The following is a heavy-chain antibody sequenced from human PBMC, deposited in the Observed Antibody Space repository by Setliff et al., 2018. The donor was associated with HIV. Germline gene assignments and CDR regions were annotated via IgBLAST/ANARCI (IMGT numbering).Heavy chain of an antibody. CDR3: ATWGIVAVAGLH. CDR1: GFSFSNYE. V-gene: IGHV3-48*03. CDR2: ISISGTLI. Sequence: PGGSLRLSCAASGFSFSNYEMTWVRQAPGKGLEWVSSISISGTLIYYADSVEGRFTTTRANTKNSLYLQMNRLRAEDTAIYYCATWGIVAVAGLHWGQGTLVTVSS. J-gene: IGHJ4*02. D-gene: IGHD6-13*01.